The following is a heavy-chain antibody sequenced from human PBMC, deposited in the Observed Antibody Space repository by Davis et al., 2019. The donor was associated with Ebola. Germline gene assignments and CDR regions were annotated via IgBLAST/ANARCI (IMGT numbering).Heavy chain of an antibody. J-gene: IGHJ4*02. CDR1: GGSISGSSYY. V-gene: IGHV4-39*01. CDR3: ARGVRSRVRDY. CDR2: IYYSGST. Sequence: PSETLSLTCTVSGGSISGSSYYWGWIRQPPGKGLEWIGSIYYSGSTYYNPSLKSRVTISVDTSKNQFSLKLNSVTAADTAVYYCARGVRSRVRDYWGQGTLVTVSS. D-gene: IGHD1-26*01.